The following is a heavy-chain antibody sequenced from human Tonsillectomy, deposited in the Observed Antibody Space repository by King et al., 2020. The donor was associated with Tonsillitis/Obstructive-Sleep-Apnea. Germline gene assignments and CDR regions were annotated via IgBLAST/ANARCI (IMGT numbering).Heavy chain of an antibody. Sequence: QLVQSGAEVKKPGESLRISCKGSGYSFTSYWITWVRQMPGKGLEWMGRIDPSDSYTNYSPSFQGHVTISADKSISTAYLQWNSLKASDTAMYYCTTFDGYSYGQYYFYYWGQGTLVTVSS. V-gene: IGHV5-10-1*01. J-gene: IGHJ4*02. CDR2: IDPSDSYT. CDR3: TTFDGYSYGQYYFYY. CDR1: GYSFTSYW. D-gene: IGHD5-18*01.